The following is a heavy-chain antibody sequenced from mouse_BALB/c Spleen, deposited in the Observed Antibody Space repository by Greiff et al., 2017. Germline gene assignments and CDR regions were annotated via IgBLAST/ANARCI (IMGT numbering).Heavy chain of an antibody. D-gene: IGHD1-1*01. CDR3: ARCSYYGSPAWFAY. V-gene: IGHV5-15*02. Sequence: EVQRVESGGGLVQPGGSRQLSCAASGFTFSDYGMAWVRQAPGKGPEWVAFISNLAYSIYYADTLTGRFTISRENAKNTLYLEMSSLRTEDTAMYYCARCSYYGSPAWFAYWGQGTLVTVSA. CDR1: GFTFSDYG. CDR2: ISNLAYSI. J-gene: IGHJ3*01.